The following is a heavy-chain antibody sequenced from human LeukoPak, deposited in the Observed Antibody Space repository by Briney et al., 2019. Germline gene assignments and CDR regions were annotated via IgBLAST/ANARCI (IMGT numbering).Heavy chain of an antibody. D-gene: IGHD6-13*01. CDR2: IWYDGSNK. J-gene: IGHJ5*02. CDR1: GFTFSSYG. V-gene: IGHV3-33*01. CDR3: ARDRVAAAGLDP. Sequence: PGGSLRPSCAASGFTFSSYGMHWVRQAPGKGLEWVAVIWYDGSNKYYADSVKGRFTISRDNSKNTLYLQMNSLRAEDTAVYYCARDRVAAAGLDPWGQGTLVTVSS.